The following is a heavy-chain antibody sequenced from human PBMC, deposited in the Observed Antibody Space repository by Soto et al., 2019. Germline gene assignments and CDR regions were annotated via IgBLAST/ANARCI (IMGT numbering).Heavy chain of an antibody. Sequence: GGSLRLSCAASGFTFSDYYMSWIRQAPGKGLEWVSYISSSGTTIFYADSLRGRFTISRDNAKNSLYLQMNSLRAEDTAVYYCARDYLWRSSDIVVVPAAGVGMDVWGQGTTVTVSS. CDR2: ISSSGTTI. D-gene: IGHD2-2*01. J-gene: IGHJ6*02. CDR3: ARDYLWRSSDIVVVPAAGVGMDV. V-gene: IGHV3-11*04. CDR1: GFTFSDYY.